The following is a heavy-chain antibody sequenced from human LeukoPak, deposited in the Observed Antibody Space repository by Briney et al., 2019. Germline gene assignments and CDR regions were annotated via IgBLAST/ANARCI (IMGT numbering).Heavy chain of an antibody. D-gene: IGHD2-2*01. V-gene: IGHV3-21*01. CDR3: ARAYVVVPAALDY. CDR1: RFTFSSYS. Sequence: GGSLRLSCAASRFTFSSYSMNWVRQAPGKGLEWVSSISSSSSYIYYADSVKGRFTISRDNAKNSLYLQMNSLRAEDTAVYYCARAYVVVPAALDYWGQGTLVTVSS. CDR2: ISSSSSYI. J-gene: IGHJ4*02.